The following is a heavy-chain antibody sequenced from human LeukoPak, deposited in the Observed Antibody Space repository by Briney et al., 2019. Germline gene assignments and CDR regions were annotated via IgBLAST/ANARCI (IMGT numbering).Heavy chain of an antibody. CDR3: AKSYYYYAMDV. CDR2: INHSGST. CDR1: GGSFSDYF. J-gene: IGHJ6*02. V-gene: IGHV4-34*01. Sequence: SETLSLTCAVYGGSFSDYFWSCIRQPPGQGLEWIGKINHSGSTSYNPSLKSRVTISVDTSKKHFSLKLTSVPAADTVVYYCAKSYYYYAMDVWGQGTTVTVSS.